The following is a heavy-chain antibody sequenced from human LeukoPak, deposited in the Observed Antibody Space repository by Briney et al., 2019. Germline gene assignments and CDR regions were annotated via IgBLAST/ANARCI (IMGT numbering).Heavy chain of an antibody. CDR2: INAGNGNT. CDR3: ARDCSSTSCYYYYGMDV. J-gene: IGHJ6*02. D-gene: IGHD2-2*01. Sequence: ASVKVSCKASGYTFTSYAMHRVRQAPGQRLEWMGWINAGNGNTKYSQKFQGRVTITRDTSASTAYMELSSLRSEDTAVYYCARDCSSTSCYYYYGMDVWGQGTTVTVSS. V-gene: IGHV1-3*01. CDR1: GYTFTSYA.